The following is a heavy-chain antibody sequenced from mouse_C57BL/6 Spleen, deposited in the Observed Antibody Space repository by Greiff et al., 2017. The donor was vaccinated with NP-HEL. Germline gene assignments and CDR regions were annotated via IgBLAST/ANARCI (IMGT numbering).Heavy chain of an antibody. V-gene: IGHV8-12*01. D-gene: IGHD1-1*01. Sequence: QVTLKESGPGILQSSQTLSLTCSFSGFSLSTSGMGVSWIRQPSGKGLEWLAHIYWDDDKRYNPSLKSRLTISKDTSRNQVFLKITSVDTADTATYYCARTKVYGSRRGCYAMDYWGQGTSVTVSS. CDR3: ARTKVYGSRRGCYAMDY. CDR2: IYWDDDK. CDR1: GFSLSTSGMG. J-gene: IGHJ4*01.